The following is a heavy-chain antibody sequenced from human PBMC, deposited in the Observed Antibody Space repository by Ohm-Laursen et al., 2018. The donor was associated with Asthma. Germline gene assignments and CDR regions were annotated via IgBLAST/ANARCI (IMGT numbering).Heavy chain of an antibody. J-gene: IGHJ4*02. CDR1: GFTFSSYG. Sequence: SLRLSCTASGFTFSSYGMHWVRQAPGKGLEWVAVIWYDGSNEYYADSVKGRFTISRDNSKNTLYLQMNSLRAEDTAVYYCARVTSGPGGDYWGQGTLVTVSS. CDR2: IWYDGSNE. V-gene: IGHV3-33*01. CDR3: ARVTSGPGGDY. D-gene: IGHD3-10*01.